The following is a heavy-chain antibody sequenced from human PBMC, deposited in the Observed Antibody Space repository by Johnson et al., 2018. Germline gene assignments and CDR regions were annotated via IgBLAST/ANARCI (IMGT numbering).Heavy chain of an antibody. CDR1: GFIFSSYA. V-gene: IGHV3-23*04. CDR3: AKGGVTTYYDMDV. J-gene: IGHJ6*02. D-gene: IGHD4-17*01. CDR2: ISRSGGGT. Sequence: VRLGECGGGLVQPGGSLGLSCAASGFIFSSYAMSWVRQAPGKGLEWVSGISRSGGGTYYADSVKGRFTISRDNSKNTLYLQMNSLRAEDTAVYYCAKGGVTTYYDMDVWGQGTTVSVSS.